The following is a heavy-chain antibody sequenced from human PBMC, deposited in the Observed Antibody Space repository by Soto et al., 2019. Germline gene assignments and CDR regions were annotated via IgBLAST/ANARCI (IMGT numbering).Heavy chain of an antibody. V-gene: IGHV3-21*01. CDR3: ARTVGWELPQTRDYYYGMDV. D-gene: IGHD1-26*01. J-gene: IGHJ6*02. Sequence: GGSLRLSCAASGFTFSSYSMNWVRQAPGKGLEWVSSISSSSSYIYYADSVKGRFTISRDNAKNSLYLQMNSLRAEDTAVYYCARTVGWELPQTRDYYYGMDVWRQRTTVTVSS. CDR1: GFTFSSYS. CDR2: ISSSSSYI.